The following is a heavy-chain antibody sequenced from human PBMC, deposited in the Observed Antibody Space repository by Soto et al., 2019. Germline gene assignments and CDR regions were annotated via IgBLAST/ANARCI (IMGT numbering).Heavy chain of an antibody. J-gene: IGHJ4*02. V-gene: IGHV1-46*01. D-gene: IGHD2-15*01. Sequence: QVQLVQSGAEVKKPGASVKVSCKASGYTFTSYYMHWVRQAPGQGLEWMGIINPSGGSTSYAQKFQGRVTMTRDTSTSTVYMDLSSLRSEDTAVYYCARDLSCSGGSCYPQDWGQGTLVTVSS. CDR2: INPSGGST. CDR3: ARDLSCSGGSCYPQD. CDR1: GYTFTSYY.